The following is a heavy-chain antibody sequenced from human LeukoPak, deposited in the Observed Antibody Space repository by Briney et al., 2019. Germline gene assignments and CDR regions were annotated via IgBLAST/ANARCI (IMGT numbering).Heavy chain of an antibody. J-gene: IGHJ5*02. CDR1: GGSISSGGYY. CDR2: IYYSGST. D-gene: IGHD2-2*01. V-gene: IGHV4-31*03. Sequence: SETLSLTCTVSGGSISSGGYYWSWIRQHPGKGLEWIGYIYYSGSTYYNPSLKSRVTISVDTSKNQFSLKLSSVTAADTAVYYCARDMMYCSSTSCYIWFDPWGQGTLVTVSS. CDR3: ARDMMYCSSTSCYIWFDP.